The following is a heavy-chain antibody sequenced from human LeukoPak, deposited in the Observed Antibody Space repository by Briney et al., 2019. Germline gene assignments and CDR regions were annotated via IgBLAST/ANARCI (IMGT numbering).Heavy chain of an antibody. CDR1: GFTFSSYE. Sequence: PGGSLRLSCAVSGFTFSSYEMNWVRQAPGKGLEWVSYISSSGFNIYYADSVKGRFTISRDNAKNSLYLQMNSLRAEDTAVYFCARPTWTNYMDVWGKGTAVTISS. D-gene: IGHD3/OR15-3a*01. CDR2: ISSSGFNI. V-gene: IGHV3-48*03. J-gene: IGHJ6*03. CDR3: ARPTWTNYMDV.